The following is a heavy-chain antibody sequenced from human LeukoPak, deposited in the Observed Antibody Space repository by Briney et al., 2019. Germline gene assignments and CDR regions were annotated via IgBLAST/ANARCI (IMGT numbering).Heavy chain of an antibody. CDR3: ARESRGYNILTGYYTQLDY. J-gene: IGHJ4*02. Sequence: GGSLRLSCADSGLTFDEYTMHCVRQDPGKGLEWVSLISRNGGTTKYADSVKGRFSISRDNAENSVSLQMSSLRGEDTAVYYCARESRGYNILTGYYTQLDYWGQGTRVTVSS. V-gene: IGHV3-43*01. D-gene: IGHD3-9*01. CDR2: ISRNGGTT. CDR1: GLTFDEYT.